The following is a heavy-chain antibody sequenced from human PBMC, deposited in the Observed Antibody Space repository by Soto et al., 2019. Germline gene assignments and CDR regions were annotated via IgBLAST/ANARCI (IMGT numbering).Heavy chain of an antibody. Sequence: GGSLRLSCAASGFIFSSYGMHWFRQAPGKGLEWVAIIWYDGSNKYYADSVKGRFTISRDNSKNTLYLQMNSLRAEDTAVYYCATDGVRHNWNDEPHWFDPWGQGTLVTVSS. CDR2: IWYDGSNK. CDR1: GFIFSSYG. CDR3: ATDGVRHNWNDEPHWFDP. D-gene: IGHD1-20*01. V-gene: IGHV3-33*01. J-gene: IGHJ5*02.